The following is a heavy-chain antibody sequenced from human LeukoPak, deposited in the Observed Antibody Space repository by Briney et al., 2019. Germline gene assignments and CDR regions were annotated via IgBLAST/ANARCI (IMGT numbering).Heavy chain of an antibody. V-gene: IGHV3-21*01. CDR1: GLTFSSYS. Sequence: PGGSLRLSCAASGLTFSSYSMNWVRQAPGKGLEWVSSISSSSSYIYYADSVKGRFTISRDNAKNSLYLQMNSLRAEDTAVYYCARDSAYRYYYMDVWGKGTTVTVSS. CDR3: ARDSAYRYYYMDV. J-gene: IGHJ6*03. CDR2: ISSSSSYI. D-gene: IGHD3-10*01.